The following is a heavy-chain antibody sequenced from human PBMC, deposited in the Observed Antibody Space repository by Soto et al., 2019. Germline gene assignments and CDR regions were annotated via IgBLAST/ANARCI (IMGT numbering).Heavy chain of an antibody. V-gene: IGHV3-48*02. CDR2: ISGSGSTI. D-gene: IGHD6-19*01. CDR3: ARAGSGGWYVIDY. J-gene: IGHJ4*02. CDR1: GFTFSTYN. Sequence: EVHLVESEGNLVQPGGSLRLSCAASGFTFSTYNMNWVRQAPGKGLEWLSYISGSGSTIYYADSVKGRFTISRDNANNSLNLQMKSLRDEDTAVYYCARAGSGGWYVIDYWGQGTLVTVSS.